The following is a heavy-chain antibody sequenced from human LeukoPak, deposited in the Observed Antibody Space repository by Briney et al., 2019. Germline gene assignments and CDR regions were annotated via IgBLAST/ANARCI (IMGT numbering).Heavy chain of an antibody. Sequence: PGGSLRLSCAASGFTVNNNYMTWVRQAPGKGLEWVSIIYSGGSTYYADSVKGRFIISRDNSKNTLYLQINSLRVDDTAVYYCARIPSSGDYGGYWGQGTLVTVSS. J-gene: IGHJ4*02. CDR2: IYSGGST. D-gene: IGHD4-17*01. V-gene: IGHV3-53*01. CDR3: ARIPSSGDYGGY. CDR1: GFTVNNNY.